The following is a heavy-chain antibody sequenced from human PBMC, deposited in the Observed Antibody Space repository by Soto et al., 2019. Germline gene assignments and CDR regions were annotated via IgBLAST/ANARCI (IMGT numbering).Heavy chain of an antibody. J-gene: IGHJ6*02. V-gene: IGHV1-3*01. D-gene: IGHD6-13*01. CDR3: ARDRYRAAAPSSYYYYGMDV. Sequence: GASVKVSCKAPGYTFTSYAMHWVRQAPGQRLEWMGWINAGNGNTKYSQKFQGRVTITRDTSASTAYMELSSLRSEDTAVYYCARDRYRAAAPSSYYYYGMDVWGQETTVTVSS. CDR2: INAGNGNT. CDR1: GYTFTSYA.